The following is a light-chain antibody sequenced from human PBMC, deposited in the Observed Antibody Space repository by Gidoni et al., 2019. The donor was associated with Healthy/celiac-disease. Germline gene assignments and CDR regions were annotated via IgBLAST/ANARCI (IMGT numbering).Light chain of an antibody. Sequence: EIEMTPRPATLSESPGERATLSCRASQSVSSYLAWYQQTPGQDPRLLIYGASTWATGIPARFSGSGSGTEFTLTISRLQSEDFAVYSCQQYYNWPFTFXHXTQLEIK. CDR1: QSVSSY. J-gene: IGKJ2*01. V-gene: IGKV3-15*01. CDR2: GAS. CDR3: QQYYNWPFT.